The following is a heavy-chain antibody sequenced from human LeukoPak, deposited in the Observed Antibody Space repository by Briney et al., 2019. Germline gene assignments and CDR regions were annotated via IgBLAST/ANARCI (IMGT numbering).Heavy chain of an antibody. CDR2: ISYDGSNK. CDR1: GFTFSSYG. V-gene: IGHV3-30*03. D-gene: IGHD3-22*01. J-gene: IGHJ1*01. Sequence: GGSLRLSCAASGFTFSSYGMHWVRQAPGKGLEWVAVISYDGSNKYYADSVKGRFTISRDNSKNTLYLQMNSLRAEDTAVYYCALDTLSYYYYDSSGYYQHWGQGTLVTVSS. CDR3: ALDTLSYYYYDSSGYYQH.